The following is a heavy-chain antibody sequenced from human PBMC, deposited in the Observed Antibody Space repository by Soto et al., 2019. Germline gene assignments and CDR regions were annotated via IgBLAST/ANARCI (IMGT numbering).Heavy chain of an antibody. CDR3: ARDGVTSILWWYGGYYYGMDV. Sequence: SETLSLTCTVSGGSISSSSYYWGWIRQPPGKGLEWIGSIYYSGSTYYNPSLKSRVTISVDTSKNQFSLKLSSVTAADTAVYYCARDGVTSILWWYGGYYYGMDVWGQGTTVTVSS. CDR1: GGSISSSSYY. J-gene: IGHJ6*02. CDR2: IYYSGST. D-gene: IGHD2-21*01. V-gene: IGHV4-39*02.